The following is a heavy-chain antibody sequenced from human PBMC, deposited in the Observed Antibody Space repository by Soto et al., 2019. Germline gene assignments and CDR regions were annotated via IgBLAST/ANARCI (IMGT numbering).Heavy chain of an antibody. CDR2: ISSSSTI. D-gene: IGHD3-3*01. Sequence: GGSLRLSCAASGFTFSSYSMNWVRQAPGKGLEWVSYISSSSTIYYADSVKGRFTISRENAKNSLYLQTNSLRAEDTAVYYCARGSVDYDFWSGYFPNDAFDIWGQGTMVTVSS. CDR1: GFTFSSYS. J-gene: IGHJ3*02. V-gene: IGHV3-48*01. CDR3: ARGSVDYDFWSGYFPNDAFDI.